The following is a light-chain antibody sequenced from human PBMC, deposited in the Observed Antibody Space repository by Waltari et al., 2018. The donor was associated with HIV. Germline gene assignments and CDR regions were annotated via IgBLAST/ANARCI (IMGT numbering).Light chain of an antibody. Sequence: SSELTQDPAVSVALGQTVRLTCQGASLRSYYASWYQQKPGQAPVLVIYGKNNRPSGIPDRFSGSSSGNTASLTITGAQAEDEADYYCNSRDSSGNHLNWVFGGGTKLTVL. CDR3: NSRDSSGNHLNWV. CDR1: SLRSYY. J-gene: IGLJ3*02. V-gene: IGLV3-19*01. CDR2: GKN.